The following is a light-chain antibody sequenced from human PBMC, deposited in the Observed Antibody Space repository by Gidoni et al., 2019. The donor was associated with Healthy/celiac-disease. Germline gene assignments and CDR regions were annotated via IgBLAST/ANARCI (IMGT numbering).Light chain of an antibody. J-gene: IGKJ2*01. Sequence: GDRVTITCRASQSISSWLAWYQQKPGKAPKLLIYDASSLESVVPSRFSGSGSGTEFTLTIRILQPDDFATYYCQQYNSYSPAYTFXQXTKLEIK. CDR1: QSISSW. CDR2: DAS. CDR3: QQYNSYSPAYT. V-gene: IGKV1-5*01.